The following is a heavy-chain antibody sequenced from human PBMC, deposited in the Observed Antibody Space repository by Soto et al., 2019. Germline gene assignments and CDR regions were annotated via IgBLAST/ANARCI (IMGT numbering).Heavy chain of an antibody. D-gene: IGHD5-18*01. CDR1: GGTFSSYA. J-gene: IGHJ4*02. CDR2: IIPIFGTA. Sequence: SVKVSCKASGGTFSSYAISWVRQAPGQGLEWMGGIIPIFGTANYAQKFQGRVTITADESTSTAYMELSSLRSEDTAVYYCARCQGVRYSYGSYYFDYWGQGTLVTVSS. CDR3: ARCQGVRYSYGSYYFDY. V-gene: IGHV1-69*13.